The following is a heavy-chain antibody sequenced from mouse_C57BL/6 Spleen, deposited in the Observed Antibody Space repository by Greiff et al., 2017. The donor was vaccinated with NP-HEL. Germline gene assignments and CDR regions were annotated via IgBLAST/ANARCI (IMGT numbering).Heavy chain of an antibody. CDR3: AREKITTVVAPFAY. Sequence: VQLQQSGPVLVKPGASVKMSCKASGYTFTDYYMNWVKQSHGKSLEWIGVINPYNGGTSYNQKFKGKATLTVDKSSSTAYMELNSLTSEDSAVYYCAREKITTVVAPFAYWGQGTLVTVSA. J-gene: IGHJ3*01. D-gene: IGHD1-1*01. CDR2: INPYNGGT. CDR1: GYTFTDYY. V-gene: IGHV1-19*01.